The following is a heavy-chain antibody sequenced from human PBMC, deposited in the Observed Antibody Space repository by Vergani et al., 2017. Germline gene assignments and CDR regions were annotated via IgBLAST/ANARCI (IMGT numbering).Heavy chain of an antibody. Sequence: QGQLAQSGAEVKKPGSSVKVSCKASVGTFSSNSISWVRQAPGQGREWMGRIIPIFGTTSYAPKFQGRVTILADESTSTAYMELSSLRAEDTAVYYCARSSGYYSYYFDFWGQGTLVTVSS. J-gene: IGHJ4*02. V-gene: IGHV1-69*13. CDR2: IIPIFGTT. CDR3: ARSSGYYSYYFDF. D-gene: IGHD3-22*01. CDR1: VGTFSSNS.